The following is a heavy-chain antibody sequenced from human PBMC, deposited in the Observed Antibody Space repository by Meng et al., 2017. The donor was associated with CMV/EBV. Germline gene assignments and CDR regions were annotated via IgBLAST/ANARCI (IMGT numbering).Heavy chain of an antibody. CDR1: GYSFTSYW. CDR3: ARQSGEGVVVPAAIRYYYGMDV. J-gene: IGHJ6*02. Sequence: GGSLRLSCKGSGYSFTSYWIGWVRQMPGNGLEWMGIIYPGDSDTRYSPSFQGQVTISADKSISTAYLQWSSLKASDTAMYYCARQSGEGVVVPAAIRYYYGMDVWGQGTTVTVSS. D-gene: IGHD2-2*01. CDR2: IYPGDSDT. V-gene: IGHV5-51*01.